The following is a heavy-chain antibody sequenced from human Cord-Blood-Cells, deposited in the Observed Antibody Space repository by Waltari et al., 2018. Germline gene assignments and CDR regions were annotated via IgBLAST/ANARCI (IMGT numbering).Heavy chain of an antibody. J-gene: IGHJ4*02. V-gene: IGHV3-73*02. CDR1: GFTFSGSA. CDR2: IRSKANSYAT. D-gene: IGHD2-21*01. Sequence: EVQLVESGGGLVQPGGSLKLSCAASGFTFSGSAMHWVRQASGKGLEWVGRIRSKANSYATAYAASVKGRFTISRDDSKNTAYLQMNSLKTEDTAVYYYTRHSNSGSDYWGQGTLVTVSS. CDR3: TRHSNSGSDY.